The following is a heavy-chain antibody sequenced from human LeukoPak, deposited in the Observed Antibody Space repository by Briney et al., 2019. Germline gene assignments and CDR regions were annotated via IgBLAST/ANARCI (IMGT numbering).Heavy chain of an antibody. D-gene: IGHD6-13*01. J-gene: IGHJ5*02. CDR3: AKDSMYSSSWYSWFDP. Sequence: GRSLRLSCAASGFTFSSYGMHWVRQAPGKGLEWVAVIWYDGSNKYYADSVKGRFTISRDNSKNTLYLQMNSLRAEDTAVYYCAKDSMYSSSWYSWFDPWGQGTLVTVSS. CDR1: GFTFSSYG. V-gene: IGHV3-33*06. CDR2: IWYDGSNK.